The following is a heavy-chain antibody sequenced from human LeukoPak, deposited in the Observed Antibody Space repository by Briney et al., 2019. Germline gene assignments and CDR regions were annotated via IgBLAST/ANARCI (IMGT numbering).Heavy chain of an antibody. CDR3: ARGGSSGKDYYYYYMDV. D-gene: IGHD6-19*01. CDR2: IYYSGST. CDR1: GGSISSYY. Sequence: SETLSLTCAVSGGSISSYYWSWIRQPPGKGLEWIGYIYYSGSTNYNPSLKSRVTISVDTSKNQFSLKLSSVTAADTAVYYCARGGSSGKDYYYYYMDVWGKGTTVTVSS. J-gene: IGHJ6*03. V-gene: IGHV4-59*01.